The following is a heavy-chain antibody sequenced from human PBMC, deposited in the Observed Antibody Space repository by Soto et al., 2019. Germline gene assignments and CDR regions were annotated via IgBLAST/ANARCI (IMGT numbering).Heavy chain of an antibody. J-gene: IGHJ4*02. CDR3: ATGEVDY. CDR2: MTGDGRTT. Sequence: EVQLVESGGGLVQPGGSLRLSCAASGFTFGDYWMHWVRQPPGKGPEWVSRMTGDGRTTQYADSVKGRFTASRDNAKSTLYLQMNSLRAEDTAVYYCATGEVDYWGPGTLVTVSS. V-gene: IGHV3-74*03. CDR1: GFTFGDYW.